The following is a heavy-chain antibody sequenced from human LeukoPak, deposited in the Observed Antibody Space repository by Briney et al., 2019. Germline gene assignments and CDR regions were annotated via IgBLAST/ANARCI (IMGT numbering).Heavy chain of an antibody. J-gene: IGHJ4*02. CDR2: IYYSGST. CDR3: ARQSIAVAGIDY. CDR1: GGSISSYY. D-gene: IGHD6-19*01. Sequence: ASETLSLTCTVSGGSISSYYWSWIRQPPGKGLEWIGYIYYSGSTNYNPSLKSRVTISVDTSKNQFSLKLSPVTAADTAVYYCARQSIAVAGIDYWGQGTLVTVSS. V-gene: IGHV4-59*08.